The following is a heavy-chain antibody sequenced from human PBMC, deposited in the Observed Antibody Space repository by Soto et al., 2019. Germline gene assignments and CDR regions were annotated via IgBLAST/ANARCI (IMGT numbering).Heavy chain of an antibody. CDR3: ARPHYDSSGYSYFDY. J-gene: IGHJ4*02. Sequence: SETLSLTXTVSGGSISSSSYYWGWIRQPPGKGLEWIGSIYYSGSTYYNPSLKSRVTISVDTSKNQFSLKLSSVTAADTAVYYCARPHYDSSGYSYFDYWGQGTLVTVSS. D-gene: IGHD3-22*01. CDR2: IYYSGST. CDR1: GGSISSSSYY. V-gene: IGHV4-39*01.